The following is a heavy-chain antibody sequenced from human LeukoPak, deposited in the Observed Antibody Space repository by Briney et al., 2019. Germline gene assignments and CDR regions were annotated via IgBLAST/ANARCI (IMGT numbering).Heavy chain of an antibody. D-gene: IGHD6-13*01. Sequence: PSETLSLTCAVYGGSFSGYYWSWIRQPPGKGLEWIGEINHSGSTNYNPSLKSRVTISVDTSKNQSSLKLSSVTAADTAVYYCARNKQLNWLDPWGQGTLVTVSS. CDR2: INHSGST. V-gene: IGHV4-34*01. J-gene: IGHJ5*02. CDR1: GGSFSGYY. CDR3: ARNKQLNWLDP.